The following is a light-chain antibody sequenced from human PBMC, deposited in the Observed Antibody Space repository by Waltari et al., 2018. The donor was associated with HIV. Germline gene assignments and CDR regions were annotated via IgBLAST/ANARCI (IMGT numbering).Light chain of an antibody. CDR3: CSYADTYFVL. Sequence: QSALTQPRSVSGSPGQSVTISCTGTSSDVGAYNYVSWYQHHPNKGPKLLIYDFNKRPSGVPDRFSGSKSGNTASLTIAGLQAEDEADYYCCSYADTYFVLFGGRTKLTVL. CDR1: SSDVGAYNY. V-gene: IGLV2-11*01. CDR2: DFN. J-gene: IGLJ2*01.